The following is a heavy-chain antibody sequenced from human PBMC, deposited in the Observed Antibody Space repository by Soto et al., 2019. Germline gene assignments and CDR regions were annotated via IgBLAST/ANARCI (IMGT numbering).Heavy chain of an antibody. CDR2: IKPDGGAT. Sequence: GGSLRLSCAASGFTFRNHAMHWVRQAPGKGLEWVANIKPDGGATNYVDSVKGRFTISRDNVRNSASLQMNSLRVEDTAVYFCFGGNGGPQWGQGTLVTVSS. CDR3: FGGNGGPQ. J-gene: IGHJ4*02. V-gene: IGHV3-7*03. CDR1: GFTFRNHA. D-gene: IGHD3-16*01.